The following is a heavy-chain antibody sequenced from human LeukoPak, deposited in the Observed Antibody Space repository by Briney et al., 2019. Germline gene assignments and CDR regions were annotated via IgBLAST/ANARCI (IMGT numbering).Heavy chain of an antibody. D-gene: IGHD3-16*02. CDR3: AKEASDYVWGSYRQGAFDI. J-gene: IGHJ3*02. CDR2: ISGSGGST. Sequence: PGGSLRLSCAASGFTFSSYAMSWVRQAPGKGLEWVSAISGSGGSTYYADSVKGRFTISRDNSKNTLYLQMNSLRAEDTAVYYCAKEASDYVWGSYRQGAFDIWGQGTMVTVSS. V-gene: IGHV3-23*01. CDR1: GFTFSSYA.